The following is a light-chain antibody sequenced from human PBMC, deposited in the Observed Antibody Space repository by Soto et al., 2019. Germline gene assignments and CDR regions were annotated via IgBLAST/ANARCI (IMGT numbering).Light chain of an antibody. CDR3: QQYGGSPPYT. V-gene: IGKV3-20*01. J-gene: IGKJ2*01. CDR2: GAS. CDR1: QRVYSSY. Sequence: ETVLTQSPDTLSLSPGERATLSCRASQRVYSSYIAWYQQKPGQAPRLLMYGASSRATGIPDRFSGSGSGTDFTLTISRVEPEDFAFSYCQQYGGSPPYTFGQGTKLEIK.